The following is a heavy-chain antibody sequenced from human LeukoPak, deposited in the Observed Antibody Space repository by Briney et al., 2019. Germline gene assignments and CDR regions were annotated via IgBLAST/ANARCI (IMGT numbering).Heavy chain of an antibody. CDR2: ISYDGSNK. Sequence: GGSLRLSCAASGFTFSSYGMHWVRQAPGKGLEWVAVISYDGSNKYYADSVKGRFTISRDNSKNTLYLQMNSLRAEDTAVYYCARDGEGLGVATTFDYWGQGTLVTVSS. J-gene: IGHJ4*02. CDR3: ARDGEGLGVATTFDY. D-gene: IGHD5-12*01. V-gene: IGHV3-30*03. CDR1: GFTFSSYG.